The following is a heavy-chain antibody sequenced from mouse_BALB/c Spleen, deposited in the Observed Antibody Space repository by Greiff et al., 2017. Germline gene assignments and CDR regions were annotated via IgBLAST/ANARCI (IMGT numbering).Heavy chain of an antibody. CDR3: ARRASSSYYYAMDY. V-gene: IGHV5-17*02. CDR2: ISSGSSTI. J-gene: IGHJ4*01. Sequence: DVKLVESGGGLVQPGGSRKLSCAASGFTFSSFGMHWVRQAPEKGLEWVAYISSGSSTIYYADTVKGRFTISRDNPKNTLFLQMTSLRSEDTAMYYCARRASSSYYYAMDYWGQGTSVTVSS. CDR1: GFTFSSFG. D-gene: IGHD1-1*01.